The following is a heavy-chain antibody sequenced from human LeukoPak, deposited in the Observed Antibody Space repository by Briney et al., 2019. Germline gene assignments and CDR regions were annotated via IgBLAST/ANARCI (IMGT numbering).Heavy chain of an antibody. CDR2: INTDGSST. CDR1: GFTFSSYW. D-gene: IGHD5-12*01. J-gene: IGHJ4*02. CDR3: ARDDRVAGVDY. V-gene: IGHV3-74*01. Sequence: GGSLRLSCAASGFTFSSYWMHWVRQAPGKGLVWVPRINTDGSSTSYADSVKGRFTISRDNAKNTLYLQMNSLRAEDTAVYYCARDDRVAGVDYWGQGTLVTVSS.